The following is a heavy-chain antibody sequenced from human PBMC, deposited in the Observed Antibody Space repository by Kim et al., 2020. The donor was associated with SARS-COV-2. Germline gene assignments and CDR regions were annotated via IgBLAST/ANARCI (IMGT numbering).Heavy chain of an antibody. D-gene: IGHD2-15*01. CDR2: IFTDQSDG. CDR3: ARREEDLDAFDV. Sequence: GESLKISCKGSGSTFASNWIAWVRQRPGQGLEFMGIIFTDQSDGTYSPTFQGQVTISVDRSIATAYLHWSTLKASDTAVYYCARREEDLDAFDVWGQGT. CDR1: GSTFASNW. V-gene: IGHV5-51*01. J-gene: IGHJ3*01.